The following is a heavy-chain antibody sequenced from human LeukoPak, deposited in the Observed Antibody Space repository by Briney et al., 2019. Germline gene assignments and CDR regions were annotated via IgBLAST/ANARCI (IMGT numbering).Heavy chain of an antibody. CDR1: GFTFSDYG. D-gene: IGHD3-22*01. CDR3: APSGFQYYYYYMDV. CDR2: ILYDGSNK. J-gene: IGHJ6*03. V-gene: IGHV3-30*02. Sequence: GGSLRLSCAASGFTFSDYGVHWVRQAPGKGLEWVAFILYDGSNKYYTDSVKGRFTISRDNSKNTLYLQMNSLRAEDTAVYFCAPSGFQYYYYYMDVWGKGTTVTVSS.